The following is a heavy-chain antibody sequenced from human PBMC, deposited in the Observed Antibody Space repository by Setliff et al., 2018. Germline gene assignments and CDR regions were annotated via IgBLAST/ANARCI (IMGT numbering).Heavy chain of an antibody. V-gene: IGHV3-33*01. D-gene: IGHD3-22*01. CDR2: IWYDGSIT. CDR1: GFTFKNYG. CDR3: AGGPRWYDSSGYYFRTDN. Sequence: GSLRLSCVASGFTFKNYGMHWVRQAPGKGLGWVAVIWYDGSITSYADSVRGRFTISRDNSKNTLYLQMNSLRAEDTAVYYCAGGPRWYDSSGYYFRTDNWGQGTLVTVSS. J-gene: IGHJ4*02.